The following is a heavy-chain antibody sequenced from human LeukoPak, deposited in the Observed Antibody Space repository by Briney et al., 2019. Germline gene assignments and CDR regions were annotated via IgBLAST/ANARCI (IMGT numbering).Heavy chain of an antibody. CDR2: ISSSGSTI. CDR3: GRTLPANIVVVPAATRYELGGMDV. Sequence: GGSLRLSCAASGFTFSDYYMSWIRQAPGKGLEWVSYISSSGSTIYYADSVKGRFTISRDNAKNSLYLQMNSLRAEDTAVYYCGRTLPANIVVVPAATRYELGGMDVWGQGTTVTVSS. V-gene: IGHV3-11*01. D-gene: IGHD2-2*01. J-gene: IGHJ6*02. CDR1: GFTFSDYY.